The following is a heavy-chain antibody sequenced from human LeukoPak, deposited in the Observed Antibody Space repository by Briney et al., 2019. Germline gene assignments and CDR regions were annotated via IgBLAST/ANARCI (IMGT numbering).Heavy chain of an antibody. CDR2: ISSSSSYT. J-gene: IGHJ3*02. Sequence: GGSLRLSCAASGFTFRTHSMNWVRQAPGKGLEWISSISSSSSYTYYADSVKGRFTISRDNAKNSLYLQMNSLRAEDTAVYYCARGNYDFWSGYRFCAFDIWGQGTMVTVSS. V-gene: IGHV3-21*01. CDR3: ARGNYDFWSGYRFCAFDI. D-gene: IGHD3-3*01. CDR1: GFTFRTHS.